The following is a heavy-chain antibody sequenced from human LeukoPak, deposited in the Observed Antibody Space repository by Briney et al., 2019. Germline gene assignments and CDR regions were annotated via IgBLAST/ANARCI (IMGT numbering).Heavy chain of an antibody. V-gene: IGHV4-4*07. CDR2: IYTSGST. CDR3: ASVGVKYDYGDYRYFQH. CDR1: GGSISTYY. J-gene: IGHJ1*01. Sequence: SETLSLTCTVSGGSISTYYWSWIRQPAGKGLEWIGRIYTSGSTNYNPSLKSRVTMSVDTSKKQFSLKLSSVTAADTAVYYCASVGVKYDYGDYRYFQHWGQGTLVTVSS. D-gene: IGHD4-17*01.